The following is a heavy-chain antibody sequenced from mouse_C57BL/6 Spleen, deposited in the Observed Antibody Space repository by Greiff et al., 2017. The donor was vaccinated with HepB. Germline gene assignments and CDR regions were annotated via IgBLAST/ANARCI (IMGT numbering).Heavy chain of an antibody. CDR3: AGGENYDCDGYWYFDV. CDR2: ISSGGSYT. J-gene: IGHJ1*03. V-gene: IGHV5-6*02. D-gene: IGHD2-4*01. Sequence: EVMLVESGGDLVKPGGSLKLSCAASGFTFSSYGMSWVRQTPDKRLEWVATISSGGSYTYYPDSVKGRFTISRDNAKNTLYLQMSSLKSADTAMYYCAGGENYDCDGYWYFDVWGTGTTVTVSS. CDR1: GFTFSSYG.